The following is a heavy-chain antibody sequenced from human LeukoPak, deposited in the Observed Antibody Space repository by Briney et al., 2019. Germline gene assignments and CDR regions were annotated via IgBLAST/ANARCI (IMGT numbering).Heavy chain of an antibody. Sequence: ASVTVSCKASGYTFTGYYMHWVRQAPGQGLEWMGWINPNSGGTNYAQKFQGRVTMTRDTSISTAYMELSRLRSDDTAVYYCARNRGYCSGGSCYSPLWFDPSEKRTQVTVSS. J-gene: IGHJ5*02. D-gene: IGHD2-15*01. CDR3: ARNRGYCSGGSCYSPLWFDP. CDR2: INPNSGGT. CDR1: GYTFTGYY. V-gene: IGHV1-2*02.